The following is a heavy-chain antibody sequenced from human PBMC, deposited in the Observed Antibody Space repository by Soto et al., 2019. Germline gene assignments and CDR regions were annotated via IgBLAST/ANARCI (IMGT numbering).Heavy chain of an antibody. CDR2: IIPIFGTA. CDR1: GGTFSSYA. J-gene: IGHJ6*02. V-gene: IGHV1-69*13. D-gene: IGHD3-3*01. Sequence: GASVKVSCKASGGTFSSYAISWVRQAPGQGLEWMGGIIPIFGTANYAQKFQGRVTITADDSTSTAYMELSSLRSEDTAVYYCARGVDFWSGYSLPYYYYGMDVWGQGTTVTVSS. CDR3: ARGVDFWSGYSLPYYYYGMDV.